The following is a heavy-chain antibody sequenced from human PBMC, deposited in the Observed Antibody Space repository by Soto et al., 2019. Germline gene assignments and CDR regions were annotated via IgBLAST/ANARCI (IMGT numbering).Heavy chain of an antibody. J-gene: IGHJ4*02. V-gene: IGHV3-64D*06. CDR1: GFRFRSYT. CDR2: IDTNGGST. CDR3: VKDRYVDY. Sequence: GGSLRLSCSVSGFRFRSYTMHWVRQAPEKGLEYVSSIDTNGGSTYYADSVKGRFTISRYNSKDTLYLQMSSLRVEDTAVYYCVKDRYVDYWGQGALVNVSS.